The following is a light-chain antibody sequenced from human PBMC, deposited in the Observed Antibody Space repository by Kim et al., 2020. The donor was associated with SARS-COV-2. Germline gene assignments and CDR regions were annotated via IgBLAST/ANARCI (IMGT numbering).Light chain of an antibody. CDR1: NIGSKS. V-gene: IGLV3-21*04. CDR2: YDS. J-gene: IGLJ3*02. Sequence: YELTQPPSVSVAPGKTARSTCGGNNIGSKSVHWYQQKPGQAPVLVIYYDSDRPSGIPERFSGSNSGNTATLTISRVEAGDEADYYCQVWDSSSDHPVFGGGTQLTVL. CDR3: QVWDSSSDHPV.